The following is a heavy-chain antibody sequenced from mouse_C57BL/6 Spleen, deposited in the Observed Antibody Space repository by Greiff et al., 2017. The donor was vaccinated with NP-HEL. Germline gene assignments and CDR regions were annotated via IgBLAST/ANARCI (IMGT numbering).Heavy chain of an antibody. V-gene: IGHV8-12*01. CDR2: IYWGDDK. J-gene: IGHJ4*01. CDR1: GFSLSTSGMG. CDR3: ARRGVRQDYAMDY. D-gene: IGHD2-14*01. Sequence: QVQLKESGPGILQSSQTLSLTCSFSGFSLSTSGMGVSWIRQPSGKGLEWLAHIYWGDDKRYNPSLKSRLTISKDTSRNQVFLKITSVDTADTATYDCARRGVRQDYAMDYWGQGTSVTVSS.